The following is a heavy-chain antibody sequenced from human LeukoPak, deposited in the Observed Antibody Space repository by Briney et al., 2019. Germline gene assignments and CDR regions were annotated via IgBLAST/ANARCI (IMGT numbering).Heavy chain of an antibody. CDR3: ARNYYDSSAYHYFDY. J-gene: IGHJ4*02. V-gene: IGHV3-66*01. CDR2: IYSGGGT. Sequence: GGCLRLSCAASGFTVSNSYMNWVRQAPGKGLEWVSLIYSGGGTYYADSVKGRFTISRDNSKNTLYLQMNSLRAEDTAVYYCARNYYDSSAYHYFDYWGQGTLVTVSS. CDR1: GFTVSNSY. D-gene: IGHD3-22*01.